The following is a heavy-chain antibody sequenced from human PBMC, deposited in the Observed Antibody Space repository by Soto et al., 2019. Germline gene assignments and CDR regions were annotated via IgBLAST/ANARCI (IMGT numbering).Heavy chain of an antibody. CDR3: ARHSGNYRIAFDI. J-gene: IGHJ3*02. Sequence: SVKVSCKASVYSFNNYGFSWVRQAPGQGLEWMGWINNYNGNKKFSQRFLGRVTLTTDRVANIAYMQLENLRSDDTALYFCARHSGNYRIAFDIWGQETMVTVS. V-gene: IGHV1-18*04. D-gene: IGHD3-16*02. CDR1: VYSFNNYG. CDR2: INNYNGNK.